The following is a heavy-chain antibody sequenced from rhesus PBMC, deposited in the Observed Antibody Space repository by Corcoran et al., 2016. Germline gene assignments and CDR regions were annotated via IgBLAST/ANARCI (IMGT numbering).Heavy chain of an antibody. Sequence: QVQLQESGPGLVKPSETLPLTCAVSGASISSNYWSWIRQAPGKGLEWIGRSYGSGGSPDYNPSLKSRVTISIDTSKNQFSLKLSSVTAADTAVYYCAREGSWSNWGAFDFWGQGLRVTVSS. V-gene: IGHV4S2*01. CDR2: SYGSGGSP. J-gene: IGHJ3*01. CDR1: GASISSNY. D-gene: IGHD6-13*01. CDR3: AREGSWSNWGAFDF.